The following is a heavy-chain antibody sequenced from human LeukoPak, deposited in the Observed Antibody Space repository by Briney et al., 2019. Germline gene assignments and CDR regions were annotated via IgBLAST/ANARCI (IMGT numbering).Heavy chain of an antibody. D-gene: IGHD3-22*01. CDR1: GFTVSSNY. CDR2: ITASGVTT. J-gene: IGHJ4*02. CDR3: AKAPYDTSGFSSPNYFDY. V-gene: IGHV3-23*01. Sequence: GGSLRLSCAASGFTVSSNYMSWVRQAPGKGLEWISTITASGVTTYYADSVKGRFTISRDNSKNTLFLQMNSLRAEDTAVYYCAKAPYDTSGFSSPNYFDYWGQGTLVTVSS.